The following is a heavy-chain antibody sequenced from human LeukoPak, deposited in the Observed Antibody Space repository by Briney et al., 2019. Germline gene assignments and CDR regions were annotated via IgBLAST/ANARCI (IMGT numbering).Heavy chain of an antibody. CDR2: ITSRGEST. V-gene: IGHV3-23*01. J-gene: IGHJ4*02. D-gene: IGHD3-22*01. Sequence: PGESLRLSCAASGFTFSIYAMSWVRQAPGKGLQWVSSITSRGESTWYVDSVKGRFTITRDNSENTLYLQMHSLRAEDTAVYYCARDRPNYYGSDGHYYRRDGDYWGRGTLVSVSS. CDR1: GFTFSIYA. CDR3: ARDRPNYYGSDGHYYRRDGDY.